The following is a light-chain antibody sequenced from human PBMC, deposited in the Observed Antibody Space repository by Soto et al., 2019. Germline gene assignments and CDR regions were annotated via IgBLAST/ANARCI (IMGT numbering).Light chain of an antibody. CDR3: MQSTQLPPT. CDR1: QILLHITGETF. J-gene: IGKJ5*01. CDR2: EVS. Sequence: IVMTQPPVSLSVAPGQPASISCRSSQILLHITGETFLFWYLQKPGQSPQLLIYEVSTRVSGVPDRFSGSGSGTDFTLEISRVETDDVGIYYCMQSTQLPPTFGQGTRLENK. V-gene: IGKV2D-29*02.